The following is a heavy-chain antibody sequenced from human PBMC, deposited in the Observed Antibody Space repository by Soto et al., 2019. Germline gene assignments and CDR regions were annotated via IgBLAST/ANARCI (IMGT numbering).Heavy chain of an antibody. D-gene: IGHD2-15*01. Sequence: QVQLVQSGAEVKKPGASVKVSCKASGYTFTSYDINWVRQATGQWLEWMGWMNPNSGNTGYAQKFQGRVTMTRNTSISTAYMELSSLRSEDTAVYYCARARRYCSGGSCYFRFDYWGQGTPVTVSS. V-gene: IGHV1-8*01. CDR3: ARARRYCSGGSCYFRFDY. J-gene: IGHJ4*02. CDR1: GYTFTSYD. CDR2: MNPNSGNT.